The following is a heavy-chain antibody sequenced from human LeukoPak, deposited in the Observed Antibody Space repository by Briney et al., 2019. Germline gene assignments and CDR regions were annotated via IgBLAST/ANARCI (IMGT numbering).Heavy chain of an antibody. CDR1: GFTFSDYY. CDR2: ISSSGSTI. J-gene: IGHJ6*02. D-gene: IGHD3-10*01. CDR3: ARAAPWVVRGVIVWGYGMDV. Sequence: GGSLRLSCAASGFTFSDYYMSWIRQAPGKGLEWVSYISSSGSTIYYADSVKGRFTISRDNAKNSLYLQMNSLRAEDTAVYYCARAAPWVVRGVIVWGYGMDVWGQGTTVTVSS. V-gene: IGHV3-11*01.